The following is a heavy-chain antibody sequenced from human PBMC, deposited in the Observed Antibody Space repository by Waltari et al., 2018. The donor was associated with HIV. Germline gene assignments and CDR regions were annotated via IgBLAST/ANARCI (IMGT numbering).Heavy chain of an antibody. D-gene: IGHD3-22*01. Sequence: QVQLQQWGAGLLKPSETLSLTCAVYGGSFSGYYWSWIRKPPGKGLEWIGEINHSGSTNYNPSLKSRVTISVDTSKNQFSLKLSSVTAADTAVYYCARGSRYDSSGYYRARTKGPFDYWGQEPWSPSPQ. CDR3: ARGSRYDSSGYYRARTKGPFDY. CDR2: INHSGST. J-gene: IGHJ4*01. CDR1: GGSFSGYY. V-gene: IGHV4-34*01.